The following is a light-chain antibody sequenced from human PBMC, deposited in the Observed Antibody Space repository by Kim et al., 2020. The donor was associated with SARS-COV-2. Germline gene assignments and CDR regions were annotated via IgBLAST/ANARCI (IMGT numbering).Light chain of an antibody. CDR2: STS. J-gene: IGKJ2*01. V-gene: IGKV3-20*01. CDR3: QQYGSSPYT. Sequence: EIVLTQSPGTLSLSPGERATLSCRASQSVSSNYLAWYQQKPGQAPRLLIFSTSSGAPGIPDRFSGSGSGTDFSLTISRLEPEDFAVYYCQQYGSSPYTFGQGTKLEIK. CDR1: QSVSSNY.